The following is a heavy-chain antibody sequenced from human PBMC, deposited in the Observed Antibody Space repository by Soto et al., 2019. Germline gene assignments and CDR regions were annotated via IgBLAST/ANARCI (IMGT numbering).Heavy chain of an antibody. J-gene: IGHJ4*02. CDR3: AKGGNGSGNLLVY. D-gene: IGHD3-3*01. V-gene: IGHV3-30*18. Sequence: QVHLVESGGGVVQPGRSLRLSCAASGFTFSSYDMHWVRQAPGKGLEWVAVIPYDGSNEYYADSVKGRFTISRDLTKNTLYLQMNSLRTEDTAAYYCAKGGNGSGNLLVYWGQGTLVTVSS. CDR2: IPYDGSNE. CDR1: GFTFSSYD.